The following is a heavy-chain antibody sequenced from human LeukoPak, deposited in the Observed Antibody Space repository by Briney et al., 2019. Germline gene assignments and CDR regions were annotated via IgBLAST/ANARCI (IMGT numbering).Heavy chain of an antibody. CDR3: ARRGFTAMVLDY. D-gene: IGHD5-18*01. Sequence: GASVKVSCKASGGTFSSYAISWVRQAPGQGLEWMGGIIPIFGTANYAQKFRGRVTITADKSTSTAYMELSSLRSEDTAVYYCARRGFTAMVLDYWGQGTLVTVSS. CDR1: GGTFSSYA. V-gene: IGHV1-69*06. J-gene: IGHJ4*02. CDR2: IIPIFGTA.